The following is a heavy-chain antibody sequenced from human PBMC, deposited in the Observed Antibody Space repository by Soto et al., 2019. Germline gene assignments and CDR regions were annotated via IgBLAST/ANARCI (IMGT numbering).Heavy chain of an antibody. CDR3: AKVVKYDVLTGYYKGPDYYGMDV. CDR2: ISGSGSST. V-gene: IGHV3-23*01. CDR1: GLTFSIYA. J-gene: IGHJ6*02. D-gene: IGHD3-9*01. Sequence: PGGSLRLSCAASGLTFSIYAMNWVRQAPGKGLEWVSLISGSGSSTHYADSVEGRFTISRDNSKNTLYLEMDSLRAEDTAVYYCAKVVKYDVLTGYYKGPDYYGMDVWGQGTTVTVSS.